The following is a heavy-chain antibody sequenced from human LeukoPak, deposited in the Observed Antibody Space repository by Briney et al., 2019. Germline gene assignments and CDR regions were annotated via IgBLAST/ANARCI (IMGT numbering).Heavy chain of an antibody. CDR3: ARTSYYYDSSGYYLPDY. D-gene: IGHD3-22*01. J-gene: IGHJ4*02. CDR1: GFSLSTSGMC. Sequence: SGPTLVNPTQTLTLTCTFSGFSLSTSGMCVSWIRQPPGKALEWLALIDWDDDKYYSTSLKTRPTISKDTSKNQVVLTMTNMDPVDTATYYCARTSYYYDSSGYYLPDYWGQGTLVTVSS. CDR2: IDWDDDK. V-gene: IGHV2-70*01.